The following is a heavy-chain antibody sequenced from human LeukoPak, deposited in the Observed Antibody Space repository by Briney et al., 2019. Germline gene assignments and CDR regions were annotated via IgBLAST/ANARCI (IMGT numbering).Heavy chain of an antibody. CDR1: GYTFTSYY. D-gene: IGHD3-16*01. V-gene: IGHV1-46*01. Sequence: GSVRVSCKASGYTFTSYYMHWVRQAPGQGLEWMGIINPSGGITSYAQKFQCRVTMTRDTSTRTVYMELSSLRSEDTAVYYCASPGEKYYYFDYWGQGTLVSVSS. J-gene: IGHJ4*02. CDR2: INPSGGIT. CDR3: ASPGEKYYYFDY.